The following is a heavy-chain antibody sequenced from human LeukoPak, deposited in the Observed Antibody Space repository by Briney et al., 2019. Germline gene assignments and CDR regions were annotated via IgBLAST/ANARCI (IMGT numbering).Heavy chain of an antibody. CDR1: GGSISSYY. Sequence: SETLSLTCTVSGGSISSYYWSWIRQPPGKGLEWIAYIYYSGSTNYNPSLKSRVTISVDTSKNQFSLKLSSVTAADTAVYYCARLGAVTTFDYWGQGTLVTVSS. D-gene: IGHD6-19*01. J-gene: IGHJ4*02. CDR2: IYYSGST. CDR3: ARLGAVTTFDY. V-gene: IGHV4-59*08.